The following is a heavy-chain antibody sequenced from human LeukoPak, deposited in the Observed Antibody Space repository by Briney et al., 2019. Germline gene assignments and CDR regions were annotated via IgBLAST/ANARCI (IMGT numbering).Heavy chain of an antibody. V-gene: IGHV3-21*01. Sequence: GGSLRLSCAASGFTFSSYSMNWVRQAPGKGLEWVSSISSSSSYIFYADSVKGRFTISRDNAKNSQYLQMNSLRAEDTAVYYCARVASYDFWSGQYAPFYYYYYMDVWGKGTTVTVSS. CDR2: ISSSSSYI. J-gene: IGHJ6*03. D-gene: IGHD3-3*01. CDR3: ARVASYDFWSGQYAPFYYYYYMDV. CDR1: GFTFSSYS.